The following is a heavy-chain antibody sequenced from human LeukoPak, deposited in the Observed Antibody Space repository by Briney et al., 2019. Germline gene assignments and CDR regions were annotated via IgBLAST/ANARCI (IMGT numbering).Heavy chain of an antibody. CDR3: ATSIVWPAAEYFQH. D-gene: IGHD2-15*01. Sequence: ASVKVSFKVSGYTLTELSMHWVRQAPGKGLEWMGGFDPEDGETIYAQKFQGRVTMTEDTSTDTAYMELSSLRSEDTAVYYCATSIVWPAAEYFQHWGQGTLVTVSS. CDR1: GYTLTELS. J-gene: IGHJ1*01. V-gene: IGHV1-24*01. CDR2: FDPEDGET.